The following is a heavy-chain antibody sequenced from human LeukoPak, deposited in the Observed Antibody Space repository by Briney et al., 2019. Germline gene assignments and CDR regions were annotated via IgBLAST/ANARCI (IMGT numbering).Heavy chain of an antibody. Sequence: SESLSLTCTVSGGSISSDYWSWVRQPPGKGLGWGGYIYYSGRTNYNTSLKSRVTISVDTSKNQFSLKLTSVTATDTAVYYCARVADYDILTGQRFNSFDPWGKGILVTVSS. V-gene: IGHV4-59*01. CDR3: ARVADYDILTGQRFNSFDP. J-gene: IGHJ5*02. CDR2: IYYSGRT. CDR1: GGSISSDY. D-gene: IGHD3-9*01.